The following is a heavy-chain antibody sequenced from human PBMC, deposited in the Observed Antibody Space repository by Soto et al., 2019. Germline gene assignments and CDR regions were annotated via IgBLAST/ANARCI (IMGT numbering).Heavy chain of an antibody. D-gene: IGHD2-21*01. CDR2: IWYDGSIK. V-gene: IGHV3-33*01. J-gene: IGHJ4*02. CDR1: GFTFREYG. CDR3: ARADCGGQCPCDY. Sequence: HPGGSLRLSCAASGFTFREYGLHWVRQAAGKGLEWVAGIWYDGSIKTYEESVKGRFSISRDNAKNMLYLEMNSLRAEDTAVYYCARADCGGQCPCDYWGEGTLVTVSS.